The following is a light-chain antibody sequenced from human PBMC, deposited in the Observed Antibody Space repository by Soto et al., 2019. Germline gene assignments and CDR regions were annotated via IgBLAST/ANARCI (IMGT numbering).Light chain of an antibody. Sequence: QSVLTQPASVSGSPGQSITISCTGTSSDVGANIFVSWYQQHPGKVPKLMIYTVSSRPSGVSQRFSGSKSGNTASLTISGLQAEDEADYYCAAWDGSLNGVVFGGGTKLTVL. CDR2: TVS. V-gene: IGLV2-14*01. J-gene: IGLJ2*01. CDR3: AAWDGSLNGVV. CDR1: SSDVGANIF.